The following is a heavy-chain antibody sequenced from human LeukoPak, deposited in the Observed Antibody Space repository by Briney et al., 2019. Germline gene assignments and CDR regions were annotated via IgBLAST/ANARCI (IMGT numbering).Heavy chain of an antibody. Sequence: GGSLRLSCAASGFTFSSYAMHWVRQAPGKGLEWVAVISYDGSNKYYADSVKGRFTISRDNSKNTLYLQMNSLRAEDTAVYYWAREVGSSWVFDYWGQGTLVTVSS. D-gene: IGHD6-13*01. CDR1: GFTFSSYA. CDR3: AREVGSSWVFDY. J-gene: IGHJ4*02. V-gene: IGHV3-30-3*01. CDR2: ISYDGSNK.